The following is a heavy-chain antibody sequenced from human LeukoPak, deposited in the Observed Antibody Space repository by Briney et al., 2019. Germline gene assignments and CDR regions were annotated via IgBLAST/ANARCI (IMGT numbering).Heavy chain of an antibody. Sequence: SETLSLTCTVSGGSVSGGSISSYYWSWIRQPPGKGLEWIGFIAYTGSTNYNPSLKSRVTISVDTSKNQFSLKLSSVTAADTAVYYCARAPGRASGGVDYWGQGTLVTVSS. V-gene: IGHV4-61*01. J-gene: IGHJ4*02. D-gene: IGHD3-10*01. CDR3: ARAPGRASGGVDY. CDR2: IAYTGST. CDR1: GGSVSGGSISSYY.